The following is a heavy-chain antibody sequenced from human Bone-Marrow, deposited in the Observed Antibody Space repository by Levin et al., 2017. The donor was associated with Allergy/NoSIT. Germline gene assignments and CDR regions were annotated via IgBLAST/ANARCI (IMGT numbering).Heavy chain of an antibody. V-gene: IGHV3-30*03. J-gene: IGHJ4*02. Sequence: SCAASGFTFSSYGMHWVRQAPGKGLEWVAVISYDGSNKYYADSVKGRFTISRDNSKNTLYLQMNSLRAEDTAVYYCGGSGSDYYFDYWGQGTLVTVSS. D-gene: IGHD3-10*01. CDR1: GFTFSSYG. CDR2: ISYDGSNK. CDR3: GGSGSDYYFDY.